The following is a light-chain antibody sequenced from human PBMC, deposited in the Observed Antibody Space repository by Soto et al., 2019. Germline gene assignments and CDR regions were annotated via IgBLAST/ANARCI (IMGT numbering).Light chain of an antibody. V-gene: IGLV2-23*01. CDR3: CSYAGGPSHSV. Sequence: AHWGALRIFLKTTILGFWTYPLVSWYPQYPGKAPNLLIYEDTKPPSGVSNRFSGSKSGNTASLTISGLQAEDESDYFCCSYAGGPSHSVFGTGPNVTVL. CDR2: EDT. J-gene: IGLJ1*01. CDR1: ILGFWTYPL.